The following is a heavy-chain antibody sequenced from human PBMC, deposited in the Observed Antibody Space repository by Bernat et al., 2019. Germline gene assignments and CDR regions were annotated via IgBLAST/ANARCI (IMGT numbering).Heavy chain of an antibody. CDR3: TRDPDARRGSIWYSWFDP. D-gene: IGHD6-13*01. Sequence: EVKLVESGGGLVQPGGSPRLSCATSGFTFSNYWMHWVRQAPGKGLVWVPRIKSDGSRTTYADSGKGRFTISRDNAKNTLYLQMNSLRPEDTAVYCCTRDPDARRGSIWYSWFDPWGQGTQVTVSA. J-gene: IGHJ5*02. CDR2: IKSDGSRT. V-gene: IGHV3-74*03. CDR1: GFTFSNYW.